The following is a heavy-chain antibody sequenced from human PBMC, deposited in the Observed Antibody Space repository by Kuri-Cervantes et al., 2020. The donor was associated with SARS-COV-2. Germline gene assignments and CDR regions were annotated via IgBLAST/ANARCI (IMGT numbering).Heavy chain of an antibody. V-gene: IGHV4-39*01. CDR2: IYYSGST. Sequence: GSLRLSCTVSGGSISSSSYYWGWIRQPPGKGLEWIGSIYYSGSTYYNPSLKSRVTISVDTSKNQFSLKLSSVTAADTAVYYCARTDLYCSNTSCENDAFDIWGQGTMVTVSS. J-gene: IGHJ3*02. D-gene: IGHD2-2*01. CDR3: ARTDLYCSNTSCENDAFDI. CDR1: GGSISSSSYY.